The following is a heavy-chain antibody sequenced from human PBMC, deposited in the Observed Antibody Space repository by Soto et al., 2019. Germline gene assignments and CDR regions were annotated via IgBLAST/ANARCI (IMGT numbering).Heavy chain of an antibody. CDR3: ASRYYYDSSGYYSGDAFDI. V-gene: IGHV5-10-1*01. D-gene: IGHD3-22*01. J-gene: IGHJ3*02. CDR2: IDPSDSYT. CDR1: GYSFTSYW. Sequence: GESLKISCKGSGYSFTSYWISWVRQMPGKGLEWMGRIDPSDSYTNYSPSFQGHVTISADKSISTAYLQWSSLKASDPAMYYCASRYYYDSSGYYSGDAFDIWGQGTMVTVSS.